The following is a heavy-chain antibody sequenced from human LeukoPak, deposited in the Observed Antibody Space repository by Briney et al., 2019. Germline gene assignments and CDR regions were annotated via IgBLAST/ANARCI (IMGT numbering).Heavy chain of an antibody. Sequence: PGGSLRLSCAASGFTFDDYAMHWVRQAPGKGLEWVSGISWNSGSIGYADSVKGRFTISRDNAKNSLYLQMNSLRAEDTAVYYCARVRSYDYVWGSYRYSPDYWGQGTLVTVSS. CDR2: ISWNSGSI. J-gene: IGHJ4*02. CDR1: GFTFDDYA. V-gene: IGHV3-9*01. D-gene: IGHD3-16*02. CDR3: ARVRSYDYVWGSYRYSPDY.